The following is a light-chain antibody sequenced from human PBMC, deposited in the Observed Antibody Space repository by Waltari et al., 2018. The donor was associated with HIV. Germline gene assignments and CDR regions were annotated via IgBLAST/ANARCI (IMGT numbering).Light chain of an antibody. J-gene: IGKJ4*01. CDR1: QSVGYF. CDR3: QQRINWPLT. V-gene: IGKV3-11*01. CDR2: AVS. Sequence: EIVLTHSPVTLSLSPCERAHLSCRDSQSVGYFLAWYQQKPGQAPSLLICAVSKRAAGTPARFSGSGSKTNFTLTISALEPEDFVVYYCQQRINWPLTFGGGTRVEI.